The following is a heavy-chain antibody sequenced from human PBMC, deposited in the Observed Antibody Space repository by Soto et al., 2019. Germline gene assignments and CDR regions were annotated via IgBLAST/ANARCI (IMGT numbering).Heavy chain of an antibody. J-gene: IGHJ4*02. CDR2: IYHSGST. V-gene: IGHV4-4*02. CDR1: GGSISSSNW. Sequence: PSETLSLTCAVSGGSISSSNWWSWVRQPPGKGLEWIGEIYHSGSTNYNPSLKSRVTISVDKSKNQFSLKLSSVTAADTAVYYCARVGTYYDFWSGYGPIDYWGQGTLVTVSS. D-gene: IGHD3-3*01. CDR3: ARVGTYYDFWSGYGPIDY.